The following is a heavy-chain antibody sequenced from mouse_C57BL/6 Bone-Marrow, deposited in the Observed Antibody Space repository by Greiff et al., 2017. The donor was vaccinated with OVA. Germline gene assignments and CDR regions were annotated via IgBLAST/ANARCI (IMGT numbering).Heavy chain of an antibody. D-gene: IGHD2-2*01. J-gene: IGHJ1*03. CDR1: GYTFTSYW. CDR3: ARSTMVTNWYFDV. Sequence: VQLQQPGAELVRPGTSVKLSCKASGYTFTSYWMHWVKQRPGQGLEWIGVIDPSDSYTNYNQKFKGKATLTVDTSSSTAYMHLSSLTSEDSAVYYCARSTMVTNWYFDVWGTGTTVTVSS. CDR2: IDPSDSYT. V-gene: IGHV1-59*01.